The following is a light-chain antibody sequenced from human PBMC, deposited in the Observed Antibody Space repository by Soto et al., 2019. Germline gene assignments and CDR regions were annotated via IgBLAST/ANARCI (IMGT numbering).Light chain of an antibody. CDR1: SSNIGAGYD. J-gene: IGLJ2*01. CDR3: QSCDSSQVV. CDR2: GDS. V-gene: IGLV1-40*01. Sequence: QSVLTQSPSVSGAPGQRVTISCTGSSSNIGAGYDVHWYQQLPGTAPKLLIYGDSNRPSGVPDRFSGSKSGTSASLAITGLQAEDEADYYCQSCDSSQVVFGGGTKLTVL.